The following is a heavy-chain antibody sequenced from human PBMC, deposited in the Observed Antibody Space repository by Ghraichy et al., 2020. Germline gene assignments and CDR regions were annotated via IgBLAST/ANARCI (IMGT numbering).Heavy chain of an antibody. Sequence: GGSLRLSCGASGFTLSGHWMSWVRQAPGRGLEWVANINQAGSQRHYVDSVKDRFTISRDDATNSWFLQMNSLRAEDTAVYYCARHRGYCSGTSCSIWFDSWGQGTLVTVSS. CDR3: ARHRGYCSGTSCSIWFDS. J-gene: IGHJ5*01. CDR2: INQAGSQR. D-gene: IGHD2-2*01. V-gene: IGHV3-7*01. CDR1: GFTLSGHW.